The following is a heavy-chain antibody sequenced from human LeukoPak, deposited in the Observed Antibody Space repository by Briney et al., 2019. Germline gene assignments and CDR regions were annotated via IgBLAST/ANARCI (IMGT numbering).Heavy chain of an antibody. D-gene: IGHD4-17*01. CDR2: IVGSGGRT. Sequence: GGSLRLPCAASGFTFSNYAMSWVRQAPGKGLEWVSGIVGSGGRTYYADSVKGRFTISRDNSKNTLYLQMNSLRAEDTAVYYCARDQDYGDYYYAMDVWGQGTTVTVSS. V-gene: IGHV3-23*01. J-gene: IGHJ6*02. CDR3: ARDQDYGDYYYAMDV. CDR1: GFTFSNYA.